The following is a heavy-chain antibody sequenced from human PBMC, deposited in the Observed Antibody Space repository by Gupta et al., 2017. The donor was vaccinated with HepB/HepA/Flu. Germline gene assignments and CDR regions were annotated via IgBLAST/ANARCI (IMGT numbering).Heavy chain of an antibody. Sequence: QVHLVESGGGVVQPGRSLRLSCAASGFTFSSYAMHWVRQAPGKGLEWVAVISSDGNNKFYADPVKGRFTISRDNSKNTLYLQMNSLRGEDTALYYCARTDSLDYWGQGALVTVSS. CDR3: ARTDSLDY. J-gene: IGHJ4*02. V-gene: IGHV3-30-3*01. CDR2: ISSDGNNK. CDR1: GFTFSSYA.